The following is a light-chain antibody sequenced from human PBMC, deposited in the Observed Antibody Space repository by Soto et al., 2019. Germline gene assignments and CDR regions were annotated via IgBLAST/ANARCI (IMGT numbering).Light chain of an antibody. Sequence: DIPMTHSPSTLSASVGARVTITFGASQSISSWLAWYQQKPGKAPKLLIYKASTLESGVPSRFSGSGSGTEFTLTISSLQPDDFATYYCQHYNSYSEAFGQGTKVDIK. CDR1: QSISSW. J-gene: IGKJ1*01. V-gene: IGKV1-5*03. CDR3: QHYNSYSEA. CDR2: KAS.